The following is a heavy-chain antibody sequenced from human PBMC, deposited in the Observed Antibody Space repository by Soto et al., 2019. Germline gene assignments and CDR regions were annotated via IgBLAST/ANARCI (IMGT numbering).Heavy chain of an antibody. D-gene: IGHD3-10*01. V-gene: IGHV1-3*01. J-gene: IGHJ6*02. Sequence: ASVKVSCKASGYTFTSYAMHWVRQAPGQRLEWMGWINAGNGNTKYSQKFQGRVIITRDTSASTAYMELSSLRSEDTAVYYCARGSGYYGSGSYRYYYGMDVWGQGTTVTVSS. CDR3: ARGSGYYGSGSYRYYYGMDV. CDR1: GYTFTSYA. CDR2: INAGNGNT.